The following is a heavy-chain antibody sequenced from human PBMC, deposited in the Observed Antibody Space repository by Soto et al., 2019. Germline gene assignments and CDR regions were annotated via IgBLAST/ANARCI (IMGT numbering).Heavy chain of an antibody. CDR1: GASISSGDYY. CDR2: IYHSGST. D-gene: IGHD4-17*01. J-gene: IGHJ4*02. Sequence: SETLSLTCSVSGASISSGDYYWSWIRQSPAKGLEWIGYIYHSGSTYYNPSLKGGVTISLDTSKNQFSLSLNYVTAADTALYFCARASANGDYSYFFDYWGQGTLVTVSS. CDR3: ARASANGDYSYFFDY. V-gene: IGHV4-30-4*01.